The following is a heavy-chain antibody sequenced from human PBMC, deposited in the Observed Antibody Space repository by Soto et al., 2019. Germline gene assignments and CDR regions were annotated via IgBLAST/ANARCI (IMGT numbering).Heavy chain of an antibody. V-gene: IGHV3-74*01. CDR3: ARPWGATTGVTY. CDR2: INSDGSNT. J-gene: IGHJ4*02. CDR1: GFSINTYW. Sequence: EVQLVESGGGLVQPGGSLRLSCAASGFSINTYWMHWVRQAPGKGLVWVSVINSDGSNTAYADSVKGRFTISRDNAKNTLYLQMTSLGPENTAVYYLARPWGATTGVTYWGQGTLVTVS. D-gene: IGHD4-17*01.